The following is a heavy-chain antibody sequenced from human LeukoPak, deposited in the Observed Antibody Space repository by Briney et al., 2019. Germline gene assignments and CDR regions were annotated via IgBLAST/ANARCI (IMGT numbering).Heavy chain of an antibody. CDR3: ARQGGYKSPFDY. CDR1: GFTFDDYA. CDR2: ISYSGST. J-gene: IGHJ4*02. Sequence: PGGSLRLSCSASGFTFDDYAMHWVRQAPGKGLEGIGYISYSGSTNYNLSLKSRLTISVDTSKNQFSLNLSSVTAADTAVYYCARQGGYKSPFDYWGQGTLVTVSS. V-gene: IGHV4-59*08. D-gene: IGHD5-18*01.